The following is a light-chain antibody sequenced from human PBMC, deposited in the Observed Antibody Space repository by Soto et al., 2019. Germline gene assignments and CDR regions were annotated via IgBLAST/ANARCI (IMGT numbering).Light chain of an antibody. CDR3: SSYAGNNNLV. V-gene: IGLV2-8*01. Sequence: QSALTQPPSPSGSLGQSATFSGMGARIDVGGYNYVSWYQQHPGKAPKLMIYEVTKRPSGVPDRFSGSKSGNTASLTVSGLQAEDEADYYCSSYAGNNNLVFGGGTKLTVL. CDR1: RIDVGGYNY. J-gene: IGLJ2*01. CDR2: EVT.